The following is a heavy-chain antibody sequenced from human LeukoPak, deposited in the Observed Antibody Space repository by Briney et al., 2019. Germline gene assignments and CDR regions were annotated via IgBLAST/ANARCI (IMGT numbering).Heavy chain of an antibody. Sequence: PSQTLSLTCTVSGGSISSGSYYWGWIRQPPGKGLEWIGSIYYSGSTYYNPSLKSRVTISVDTSKNQFSLKLSSVTAADTAVYYCARDGSTTAPFDYWGQGALVTVSS. D-gene: IGHD1-1*01. CDR1: GGSISSGSYY. CDR3: ARDGSTTAPFDY. CDR2: IYYSGST. J-gene: IGHJ4*02. V-gene: IGHV4-39*07.